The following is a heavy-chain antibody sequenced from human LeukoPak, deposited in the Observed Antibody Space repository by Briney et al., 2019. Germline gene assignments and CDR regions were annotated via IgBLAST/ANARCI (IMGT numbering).Heavy chain of an antibody. CDR1: GFTFIDYG. J-gene: IGHJ6*02. V-gene: IGHV3-30*18. Sequence: PGRALRLSCAASGFTFIDYGGQWGRRARGKGVGWVAVISYDGSNKYYADSVKGRFTISRDTSKNTVYLQMNSLKAEDTAIYFCAKDVVWYTVYFGLDVWGQGTTVTVSS. CDR3: AKDVVWYTVYFGLDV. D-gene: IGHD2-8*01. CDR2: ISYDGSNK.